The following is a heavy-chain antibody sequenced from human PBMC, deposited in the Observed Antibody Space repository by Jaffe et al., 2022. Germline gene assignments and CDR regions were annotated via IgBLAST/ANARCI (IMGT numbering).Heavy chain of an antibody. V-gene: IGHV3-73*02. CDR3: TRPYYDFWSGYPTNWFDP. CDR1: GFTFSGSA. Sequence: EVQLVESGGGLVQPGGSLKLSCAASGFTFSGSAMHWVRQASGKGLEWVGRIRSKANSYATAYAASVKGRFTISRDDSKNTAYLQMNSLKTEDTAVYYCTRPYYDFWSGYPTNWFDPWGQGTLVTVSS. D-gene: IGHD3-3*01. J-gene: IGHJ5*02. CDR2: IRSKANSYAT.